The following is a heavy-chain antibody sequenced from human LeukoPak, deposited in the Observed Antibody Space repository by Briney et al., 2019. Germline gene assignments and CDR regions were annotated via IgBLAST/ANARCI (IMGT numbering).Heavy chain of an antibody. CDR2: IYYSGST. CDR3: ARRGSSGSYPFDY. D-gene: IGHD1-26*01. J-gene: IGHJ4*02. Sequence: SETLSLTCTVSGGSISSYYWSWIRQPPGKGLEWIGYIYYSGSTNYNPSLKSRVTISVDTSKNQFSLKLSSVTAADTAVYYCARRGSSGSYPFDYWGQGTLVTVSS. CDR1: GGSISSYY. V-gene: IGHV4-59*08.